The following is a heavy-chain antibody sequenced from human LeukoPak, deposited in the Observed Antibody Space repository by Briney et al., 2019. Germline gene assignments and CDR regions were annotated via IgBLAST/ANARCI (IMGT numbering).Heavy chain of an antibody. CDR1: GFTFSSYG. Sequence: TGGYLRLSCAASGFTFSSYGMHWVRQAPGKGLEWVAFIRYDGSNKYYADSVKGRFTISRDNSKNTLYLQMNSLRAEDTAVYYCAKEGDYAKGYYYYMDVWGKGTTVTISS. CDR3: AKEGDYAKGYYYYMDV. D-gene: IGHD3-16*01. J-gene: IGHJ6*03. V-gene: IGHV3-30*02. CDR2: IRYDGSNK.